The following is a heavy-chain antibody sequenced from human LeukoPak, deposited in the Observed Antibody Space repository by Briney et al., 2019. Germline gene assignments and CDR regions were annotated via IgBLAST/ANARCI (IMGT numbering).Heavy chain of an antibody. CDR2: ISSSSSTI. CDR1: GFTFSSYS. D-gene: IGHD6-13*01. V-gene: IGHV3-48*01. Sequence: GGSLRLSCAASGFTFSSYSMNWVRQAPGKGLEWVSYISSSSSTIYYADSVKGRFTISRDNAKNSLYLQMNSLRAEDTAVYYCARVKISSSRTTRSYNWFDPWGQGTLVTVSS. J-gene: IGHJ5*02. CDR3: ARVKISSSRTTRSYNWFDP.